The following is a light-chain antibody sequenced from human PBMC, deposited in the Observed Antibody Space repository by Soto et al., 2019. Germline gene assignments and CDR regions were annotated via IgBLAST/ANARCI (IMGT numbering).Light chain of an antibody. CDR2: DVS. V-gene: IGLV2-14*01. J-gene: IGLJ1*01. CDR1: SGDIGDYNY. Sequence: QSVLTQPASVSGSPGQSITISCVGTSGDIGDYNYVSWYQQHPGKVPKVIIYDVSNRPSGVSYRFSGTKSGNTASLTVSGLQAEDEADYYCCSYTTSGTLIFGTVTKVT. CDR3: CSYTTSGTLI.